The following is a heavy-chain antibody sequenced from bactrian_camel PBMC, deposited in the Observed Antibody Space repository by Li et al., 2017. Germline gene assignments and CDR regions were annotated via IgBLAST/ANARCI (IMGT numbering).Heavy chain of an antibody. J-gene: IGHJ4*01. CDR2: MYQGGAKT. D-gene: IGHD3*01. CDR1: ADVYSRNN. V-gene: IGHV3S54*01. CDR3: AALSIEGMTADQVLAESSLFGRFAY. Sequence: HVQLVESGGGSVQTGGSLRLSCTVSADVYSRNNIGWLRQAPGKEREGVAAMYQGGAKTYYADSVKGRFTISRDNTRNTLYLQMNSLKPEDTAMYYCAALSIEGMTADQVLAESSLFGRFAYWGQGTQVTVSS.